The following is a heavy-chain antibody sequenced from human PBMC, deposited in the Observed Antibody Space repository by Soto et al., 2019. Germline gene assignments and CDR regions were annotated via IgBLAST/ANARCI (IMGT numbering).Heavy chain of an antibody. CDR1: GYSFTRYY. J-gene: IGHJ3*02. V-gene: IGHV3-33*01. Sequence: CSVKLSCKGSGYSFTRYYRHWVRQAPGKGLEWVAVIWYDGSNKYYADSVKGRFTISRDNSKNTLYLQMNSLGAEDSAVYYCARNTSYAFDIWGQGTMGTVSS. CDR2: IWYDGSNK. CDR3: ARNTSYAFDI. D-gene: IGHD1-1*01.